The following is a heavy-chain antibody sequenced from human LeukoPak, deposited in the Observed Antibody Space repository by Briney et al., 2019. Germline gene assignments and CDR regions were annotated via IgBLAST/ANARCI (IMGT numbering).Heavy chain of an antibody. D-gene: IGHD3-9*01. CDR2: IYHSGST. J-gene: IGHJ4*02. CDR1: GYSISSGYY. V-gene: IGHV4-38-2*02. Sequence: SETLSLTCTVSGYSISSGYYWGWIRQPPGKGLEWIGSIYHSGSTYYNPSLKSRVTISVDTSKNQFSLKLSSVTAADTAVYYCARVLTGSHYWGQGTLVTVSS. CDR3: ARVLTGSHY.